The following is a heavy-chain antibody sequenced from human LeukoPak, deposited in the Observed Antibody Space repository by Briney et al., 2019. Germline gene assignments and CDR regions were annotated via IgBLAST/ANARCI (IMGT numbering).Heavy chain of an antibody. Sequence: ASVKVSCKSSGFSFSSSSMQWVRQARGQRLQWIGWLAVGSGNTNYAQKFQGRVIITRDMSTSTAYMELSRLTSGDTAVYYCARDPKSQLLLDYWGQGTLVTVSS. CDR2: LAVGSGNT. J-gene: IGHJ4*02. V-gene: IGHV1-58*02. D-gene: IGHD2-2*01. CDR3: ARDPKSQLLLDY. CDR1: GFSFSSSS.